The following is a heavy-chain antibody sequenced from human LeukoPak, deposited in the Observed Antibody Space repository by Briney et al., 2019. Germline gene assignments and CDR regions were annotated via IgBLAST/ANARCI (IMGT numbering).Heavy chain of an antibody. D-gene: IGHD2-15*01. J-gene: IGHJ3*02. V-gene: IGHV1-58*02. CDR1: GFTFSTSS. CDR3: ARAATLHDAFDI. Sequence: GASVKVSCKASGFTFSTSSIQWVRQDRGLRLEWIGWIVVGSDSTHYAQKFQERVTITRDMSTSTAYMELSSLRPEDTAVYYCARAATLHDAFDIWGQGTMVAVSS. CDR2: IVVGSDST.